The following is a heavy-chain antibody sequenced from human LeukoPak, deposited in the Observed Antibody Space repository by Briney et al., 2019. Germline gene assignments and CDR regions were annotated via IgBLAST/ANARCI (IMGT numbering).Heavy chain of an antibody. V-gene: IGHV4-39*07. Sequence: SETLSLTCTVSVGSIGRSSYYWGWIRQPSGKGLEWIGNIYYNGNTDYNPSLKSRVTISVDTSKNQFSLKLSSVTAADTAVYYCARVAAKTVDYWGQGTLVTVSS. CDR3: ARVAAKTVDY. D-gene: IGHD2-15*01. CDR2: IYYNGNT. CDR1: VGSIGRSSYY. J-gene: IGHJ4*02.